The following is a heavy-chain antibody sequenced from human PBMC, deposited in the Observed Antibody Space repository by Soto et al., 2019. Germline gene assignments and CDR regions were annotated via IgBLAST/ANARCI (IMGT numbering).Heavy chain of an antibody. V-gene: IGHV3-23*01. CDR1: GFSLSSRA. J-gene: IGHJ6*02. D-gene: IGHD2-21*02. CDR3: ASLGVGDWANYYYYYGMDV. CDR2: ISGSGVST. Sequence: EVQLLESGGGLVQPGGSLRLSCAASGFSLSSRAMSWVRQAPGKGLEWVSTISGSGVSTYYPDSVRGRFTISKDNSKNTLFLQMNSLRAEDTAVYYCASLGVGDWANYYYYYGMDVWGQGTTVTVSS.